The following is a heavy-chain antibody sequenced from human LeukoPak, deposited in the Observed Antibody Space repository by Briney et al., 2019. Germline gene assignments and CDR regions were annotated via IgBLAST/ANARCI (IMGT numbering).Heavy chain of an antibody. V-gene: IGHV1-2*02. CDR2: INPNSGGT. CDR1: GYTFTGYY. Sequence: ASVKVSCKASGYTFTGYYMHWVRQAPGQGLEWMGWINPNSGGTNYAQKFQGRVTMTRDTSISTAYMELSRLRSDDTAVYYCARDGSSGYDAFDIWSQATMVTVSS. J-gene: IGHJ3*02. CDR3: ARDGSSGYDAFDI. D-gene: IGHD3-22*01.